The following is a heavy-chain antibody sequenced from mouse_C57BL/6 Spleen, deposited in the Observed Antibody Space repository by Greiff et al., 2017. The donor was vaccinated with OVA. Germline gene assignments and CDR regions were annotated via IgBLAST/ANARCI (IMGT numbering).Heavy chain of an antibody. V-gene: IGHV5-16*01. Sequence: EVQRVESEGGLVQPGSSMKLSCTASGFTFSDYYMAWVRQVPEKGLEWVANINYDGSSTYYLDSLKSRFIISRDNAKNILYLQMSSLKSEDTATYYCARDGGNHWYFDVWGTGTTVTVSS. D-gene: IGHD2-1*01. CDR3: ARDGGNHWYFDV. CDR1: GFTFSDYY. CDR2: INYDGSST. J-gene: IGHJ1*03.